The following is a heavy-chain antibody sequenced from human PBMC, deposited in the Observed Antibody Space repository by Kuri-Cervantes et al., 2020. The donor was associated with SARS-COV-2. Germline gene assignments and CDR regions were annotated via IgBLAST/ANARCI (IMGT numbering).Heavy chain of an antibody. J-gene: IGHJ6*02. CDR1: GFTFSDYY. Sequence: GGSLRLSCAASGFTFSDYYMSWIRQAPGKGLEWVSYISGSSSYTNYADSVKGRFTISRDNAKNPLYLQMNSLRAEDTAVYYCARDPRGVVNPYYYYGMDVWGQGTTVTVSS. CDR2: ISGSSSYT. CDR3: ARDPRGVVNPYYYYGMDV. V-gene: IGHV3-11*05. D-gene: IGHD3-3*01.